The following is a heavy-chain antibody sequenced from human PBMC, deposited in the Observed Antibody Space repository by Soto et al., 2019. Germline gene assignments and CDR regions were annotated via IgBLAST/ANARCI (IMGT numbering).Heavy chain of an antibody. D-gene: IGHD3-22*01. V-gene: IGHV3-7*01. J-gene: IGHJ4*02. CDR2: IKQDGSEK. CDR1: GFTFSDYW. Sequence: GGSLRLSCAATGFTFSDYWMSWVRQAPGKGLEWVANIKQDGSEKYYVDSVKGRFTISRDNAKNSLFLQMNSLRAEDTAVYYCARDSVRGYYDSSGYFTAVDYWGQGTLVTVSS. CDR3: ARDSVRGYYDSSGYFTAVDY.